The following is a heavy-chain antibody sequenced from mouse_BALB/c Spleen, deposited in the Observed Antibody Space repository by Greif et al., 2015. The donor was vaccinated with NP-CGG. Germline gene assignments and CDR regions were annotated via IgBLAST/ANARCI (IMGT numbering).Heavy chain of an antibody. Sequence: EVKLEESGGGLVKPGGSLKLSCAASGFTFSSYAMSWVRQSPEKRLEWVAEVSSGGSYTYYPDTVTGRFTISRDNAKNTLYLEMSSLRSEDTAMYYCARDRGYENYYAMDYWGQGTSVTVSS. D-gene: IGHD2-2*01. CDR1: GFTFSSYA. CDR2: VSSGGSYT. V-gene: IGHV5-9-4*01. CDR3: ARDRGYENYYAMDY. J-gene: IGHJ4*01.